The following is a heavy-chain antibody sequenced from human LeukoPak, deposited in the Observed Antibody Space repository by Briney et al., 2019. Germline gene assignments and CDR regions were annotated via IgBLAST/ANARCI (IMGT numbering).Heavy chain of an antibody. CDR3: AREQWFRWEY. CDR1: GFSVSNYY. J-gene: IGHJ4*02. CDR2: IPNDDSVI. V-gene: IGHV3-11*01. Sequence: PGGSLRLSCEASGFSVSNYYMVWVRQPPGKGLECISYIPNDDSVIYYADSVRGRLSVSRDSAKNSLSLQLNSLRAEDTAVYYCAREQWFRWEYWGQGIQVTVSS. D-gene: IGHD3-22*01.